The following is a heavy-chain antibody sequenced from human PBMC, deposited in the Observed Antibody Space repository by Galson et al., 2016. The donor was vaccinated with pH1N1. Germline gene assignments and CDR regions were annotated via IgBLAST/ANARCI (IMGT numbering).Heavy chain of an antibody. Sequence: SVKVSCKASGYTFTDYYIHWVRQAPGKGLEWMGWINPNSDVTKYAQKFQDRVTMTRDTSINTAYMELSGLTSDDTAVYYCARDSKGGIPFHYWGQGTLVTPSS. CDR3: ARDSKGGIPFHY. D-gene: IGHD1-26*01. CDR1: GYTFTDYY. CDR2: INPNSDVT. V-gene: IGHV1-2*02. J-gene: IGHJ4*02.